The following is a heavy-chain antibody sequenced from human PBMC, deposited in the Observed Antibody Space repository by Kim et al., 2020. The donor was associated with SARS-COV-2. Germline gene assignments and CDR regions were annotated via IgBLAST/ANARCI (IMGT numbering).Heavy chain of an antibody. CDR3: AKEIGYSSSWYLYFQH. CDR2: ISGSGGST. D-gene: IGHD6-13*01. J-gene: IGHJ1*01. CDR1: GFTFSSYA. Sequence: GGSLRLSCAASGFTFSSYAMSWVRQAPGKGLEWVSAISGSGGSTYYADSVKGRFTISRDNSKNTLYLQMNSLRAEDTAVYYCAKEIGYSSSWYLYFQHWGQGTLVTVSS. V-gene: IGHV3-23*01.